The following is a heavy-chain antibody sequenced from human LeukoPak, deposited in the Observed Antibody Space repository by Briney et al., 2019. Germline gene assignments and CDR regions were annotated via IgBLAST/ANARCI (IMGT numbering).Heavy chain of an antibody. D-gene: IGHD3-10*01. CDR3: ARLMVRGGPFDY. V-gene: IGHV4-39*07. Sequence: PSETLSLTCTVSGGSISSSSYYWGWIRQPPGKGLEWIGSIYYSGSTYYNPSLKSRVTISVDTSKNQFSPKLSSVTAADTAVYYCARLMVRGGPFDYWGQGTLVTVSS. CDR1: GGSISSSSYY. J-gene: IGHJ4*02. CDR2: IYYSGST.